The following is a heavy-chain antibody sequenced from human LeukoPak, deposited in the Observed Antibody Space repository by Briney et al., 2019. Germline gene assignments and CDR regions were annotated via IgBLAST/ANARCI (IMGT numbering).Heavy chain of an antibody. CDR2: IIPILGIA. J-gene: IGHJ4*02. CDR3: ARSSFWSGYYTDSSNGY. D-gene: IGHD3-3*01. Sequence: GASVKVSCKASGGTFSSYAISWVRQAPGQGLEWMGRIIPILGIANYAQKFQGRVTITADKSTSTAYMELSSLRSEDTAVYYCARSSFWSGYYTDSSNGYWGQGTLVTVSS. CDR1: GGTFSSYA. V-gene: IGHV1-69*04.